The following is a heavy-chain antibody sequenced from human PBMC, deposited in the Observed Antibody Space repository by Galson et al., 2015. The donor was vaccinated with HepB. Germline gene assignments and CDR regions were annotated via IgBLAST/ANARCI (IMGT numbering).Heavy chain of an antibody. J-gene: IGHJ4*02. CDR1: GFTFSSYA. V-gene: IGHV3-23*01. Sequence: SLRLSCAASGFTFSSYAMSWVRQAPGKGLEWVSAISGSGGSTYYADSVKGRFTISRDNSKNTLYLQMNSLRAEDTAVYYCAKDFFPTPGYSSSWFDYWGQGTLVTVSS. CDR3: AKDFFPTPGYSSSWFDY. CDR2: ISGSGGST. D-gene: IGHD6-13*01.